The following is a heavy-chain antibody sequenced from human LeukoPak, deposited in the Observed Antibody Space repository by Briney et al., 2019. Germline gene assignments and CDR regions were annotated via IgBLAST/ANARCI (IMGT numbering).Heavy chain of an antibody. D-gene: IGHD5-12*01. V-gene: IGHV1-18*01. CDR1: GGTFSSYA. CDR3: ATGSPVWLGGYRHDAFDI. CDR2: ISAYNGNT. Sequence: ASVKVSCKASGGTFSSYAISWVRQAPGQGLEWMGWISAYNGNTNYAQKLQGRVTMTTDTSTSTAYMELRSLRSEDTAVYYCATGSPVWLGGYRHDAFDIWGQGTMVTVSS. J-gene: IGHJ3*02.